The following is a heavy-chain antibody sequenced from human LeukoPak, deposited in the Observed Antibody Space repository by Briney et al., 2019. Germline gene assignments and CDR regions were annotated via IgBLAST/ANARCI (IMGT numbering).Heavy chain of an antibody. CDR2: ISYDGSNK. CDR3: ARDQDYYGSGSYFDY. Sequence: GRSLRLSCAASGFTFSSYAMHWDRQAPGKGLEWVAVISYDGSNKYYADSVKGRFTISRDNSKNTLYLQMNSLRAEDTAVYYCARDQDYYGSGSYFDYWGQGTLVTVSS. V-gene: IGHV3-30*04. J-gene: IGHJ4*02. CDR1: GFTFSSYA. D-gene: IGHD3-10*01.